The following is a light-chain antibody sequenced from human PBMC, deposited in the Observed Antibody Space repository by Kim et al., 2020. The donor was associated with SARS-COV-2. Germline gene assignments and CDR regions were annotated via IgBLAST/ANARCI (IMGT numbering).Light chain of an antibody. V-gene: IGKV3-20*01. J-gene: IGKJ2*01. CDR3: QQYDTSPPMYT. CDR1: QSVTTSC. CDR2: GVS. Sequence: PGERATRSCRASQSVTTSCLAWYQQKPGQAPRLRIYGVSSRASGIPDRFSGSGSGTDFTLTISRLEPEDFAVYYCQQYDTSPPMYTFGQGTKLEIK.